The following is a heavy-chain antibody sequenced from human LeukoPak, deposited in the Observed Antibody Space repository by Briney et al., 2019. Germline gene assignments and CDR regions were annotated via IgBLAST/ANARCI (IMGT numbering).Heavy chain of an antibody. CDR1: GFTFSSYS. CDR2: ISSSSYI. V-gene: IGHV3-21*04. Sequence: PGGSLRLSCAASGFTFSSYSMNWVRQAPGKGLEWVSSISSSSYIYYADSVKGRFTISRDNAKNSLYLQMNSLRAEDTAVYYCAKSLRITIFGVVALFDYWGQGTLVTVSS. CDR3: AKSLRITIFGVVALFDY. J-gene: IGHJ4*02. D-gene: IGHD3-3*01.